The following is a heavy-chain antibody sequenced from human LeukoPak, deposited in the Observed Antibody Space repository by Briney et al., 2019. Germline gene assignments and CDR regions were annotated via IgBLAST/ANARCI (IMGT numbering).Heavy chain of an antibody. J-gene: IGHJ5*02. Sequence: ASVTVSCKASGYTFTTYNINWVRQAPGQGLEWMGIINPSGGSTSYAQKFQGRVTMTRDMSTSTVYMELSSLRSEDTAVYYCARSTTGYNWFDPWGQGTLVTVSS. CDR1: GYTFTTYN. D-gene: IGHD4-17*01. CDR3: ARSTTGYNWFDP. V-gene: IGHV1-46*01. CDR2: INPSGGST.